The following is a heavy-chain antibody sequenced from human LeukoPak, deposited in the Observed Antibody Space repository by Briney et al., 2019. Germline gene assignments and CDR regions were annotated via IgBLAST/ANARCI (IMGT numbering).Heavy chain of an antibody. CDR1: GLSFSTSGVG. CDR3: AHRGYSTIWSGIGSEYFDY. CDR2: IYWNDDK. J-gene: IGHJ4*02. V-gene: IGHV2-5*01. Sequence: SGPTLVNPTQTLTLTCAFSGLSFSTSGVGVGWIRQPPGKALEWLALIYWNDDKRYSPSLKRRLTITKDTSKNHVVLTMINMDPVDTATYYCAHRGYSTIWSGIGSEYFDYWGQGILVTVSS. D-gene: IGHD6-13*01.